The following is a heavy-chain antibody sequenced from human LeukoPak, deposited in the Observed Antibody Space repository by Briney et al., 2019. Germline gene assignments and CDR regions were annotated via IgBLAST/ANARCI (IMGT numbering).Heavy chain of an antibody. D-gene: IGHD4-17*01. CDR1: GGSFSGYY. V-gene: IGHV4-34*01. CDR3: ARGHDEYGDYYFDY. CDR2: INHSGST. J-gene: IGHJ4*02. Sequence: SETLSLTCAVYGGSFSGYYWSWIRQPPRKGLEWIGEINHSGSTNYNPSLKSRVTISVDTSKNQFSLKLSSVTAADTAVYYCARGHDEYGDYYFDYWGQGTLVTVSS.